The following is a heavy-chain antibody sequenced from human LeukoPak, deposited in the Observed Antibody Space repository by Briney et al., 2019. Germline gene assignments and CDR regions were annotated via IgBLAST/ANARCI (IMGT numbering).Heavy chain of an antibody. D-gene: IGHD6-19*01. Sequence: PGGSLRLSCAASGYTFSDYDMSWVRQAPGKGLEWVSYISTSGSIIYYADSVKGRFTISRDNAKNSLFLQMNSLRAEDTAVYYCAREGQWLVKYYFDYWGQGILVTVSS. V-gene: IGHV3-11*04. J-gene: IGHJ4*02. CDR3: AREGQWLVKYYFDY. CDR2: ISTSGSII. CDR1: GYTFSDYD.